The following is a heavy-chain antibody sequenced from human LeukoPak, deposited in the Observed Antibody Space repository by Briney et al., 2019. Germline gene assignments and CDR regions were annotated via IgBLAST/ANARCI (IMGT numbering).Heavy chain of an antibody. CDR3: ARETNTVSKRTFDI. Sequence: SETLSLTCAVYGGSFSGYYWSCIRQPPGKGLEWIGEINHSGSTNYNPSLKSRVTISVDTSKNQFSLKLSSVTAADTALYYCARETNTVSKRTFDIWGLGTMITVSA. CDR1: GGSFSGYY. D-gene: IGHD1-14*01. V-gene: IGHV4-34*01. J-gene: IGHJ3*02. CDR2: INHSGST.